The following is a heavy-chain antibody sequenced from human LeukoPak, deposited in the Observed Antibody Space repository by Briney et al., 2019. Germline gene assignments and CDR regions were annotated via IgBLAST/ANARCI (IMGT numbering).Heavy chain of an antibody. V-gene: IGHV1-2*07. J-gene: IGHJ4*02. CDR2: INPNSGGT. CDR1: GYTFTGYY. D-gene: IGHD1-26*01. Sequence: ASVKVSCKASGYTFTGYYMRWVRQAPGQGLEWMGWINPNSGGTNYAHKFQGRVTMTRDTSISTAYMELNRLRSDDTAVYYCARGPQYSGSYYCDYWGQGTLVTVPS. CDR3: ARGPQYSGSYYCDY.